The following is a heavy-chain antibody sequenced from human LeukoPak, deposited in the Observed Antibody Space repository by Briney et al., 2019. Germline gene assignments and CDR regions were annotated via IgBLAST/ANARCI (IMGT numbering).Heavy chain of an antibody. CDR3: AGGARRQQPFDY. Sequence: GGSLRLSCAASGFTVSSNYMSWVRQAPGKGLEWVSVIYSGGSTYYADSVKGRFTISRDNSKNTLYLQMNSLRAEDTAVYYCAGGARRQQPFDYWSQGTLVTVSS. CDR1: GFTVSSNY. V-gene: IGHV3-66*01. D-gene: IGHD6-13*01. J-gene: IGHJ4*02. CDR2: IYSGGST.